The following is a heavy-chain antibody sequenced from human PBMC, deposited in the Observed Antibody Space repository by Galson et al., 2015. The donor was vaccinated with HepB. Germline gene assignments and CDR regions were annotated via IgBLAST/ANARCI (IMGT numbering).Heavy chain of an antibody. Sequence: SLRLSCAASGFTFRNYAMSWVCQAPGKGLEWVSAITPSGDNTYSADSVKGRFTISRDNSKNTLFLQKTGLTADDTAIYFCAKVFPEKTDGWYRQALYYFDSWGQGTRVTVSS. CDR2: ITPSGDNT. CDR1: GFTFRNYA. D-gene: IGHD6-19*01. CDR3: AKVFPEKTDGWYRQALYYFDS. V-gene: IGHV3-23*01. J-gene: IGHJ4*02.